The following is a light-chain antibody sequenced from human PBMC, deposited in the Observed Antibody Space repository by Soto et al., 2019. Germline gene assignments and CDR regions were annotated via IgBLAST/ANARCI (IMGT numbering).Light chain of an antibody. J-gene: IGLJ2*01. V-gene: IGLV1-40*01. CDR3: RSYDSSLSGV. CDR2: GNS. CDR1: SSNIGAGYD. Sequence: QAVVTQPPSVSGAPGQRVTISCTGSSSNIGAGYDVHWYQQLPGTAPKLLIYGNSNRPSGVPDRFSGSKSGTSASLAITGLQAEDEADYYCRSYDSSLSGVFGGGTKVTVL.